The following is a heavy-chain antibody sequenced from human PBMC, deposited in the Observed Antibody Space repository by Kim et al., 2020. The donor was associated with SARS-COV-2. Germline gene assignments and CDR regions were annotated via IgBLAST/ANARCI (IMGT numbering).Heavy chain of an antibody. J-gene: IGHJ4*02. CDR1: GYSFTTYW. CDR2: IFPGDSDT. D-gene: IGHD5-12*01. V-gene: IGHV5-51*01. Sequence: GESLKISCKGSGYSFTTYWIAWVRQMPGKGLEWMGIIFPGDSDTRYSLPFEGQVTISVDNSINTAYLQWSSLKASDTAMYYCARKGQDSATIYYFDYWGQGTQVTVSS. CDR3: ARKGQDSATIYYFDY.